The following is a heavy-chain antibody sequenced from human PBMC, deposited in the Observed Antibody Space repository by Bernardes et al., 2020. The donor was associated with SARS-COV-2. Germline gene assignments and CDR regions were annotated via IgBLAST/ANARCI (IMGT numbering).Heavy chain of an antibody. CDR3: ARDQIKVLYESGGYYD. Sequence: GWSLRLSCAGSGFTFNLYAMTWVRQAPGRGLEWVASINGDDGSAYYADSVKGRFTISRDNFNNILFLQMNNLRADDTALYYCARDQIKVLYESGGYYDWGQGTPVTVSS. D-gene: IGHD3-22*01. CDR2: INGDDGSA. J-gene: IGHJ4*02. CDR1: GFTFNLYA. V-gene: IGHV3-23*01.